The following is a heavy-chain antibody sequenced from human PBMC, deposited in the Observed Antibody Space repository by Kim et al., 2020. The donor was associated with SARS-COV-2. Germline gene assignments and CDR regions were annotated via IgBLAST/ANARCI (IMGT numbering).Heavy chain of an antibody. D-gene: IGHD7-27*01. J-gene: IGHJ6*02. CDR2: ISSSSSTI. CDR1: GFTFSSYS. V-gene: IGHV3-48*02. CDR3: ARDFAAHVRLTPRSNYYYGMDV. Sequence: GGSLRLSCAASGFTFSSYSMNWVRQAPGKGLEWVSYISSSSSTIYYADSVKGRFTISRDNAKNSLYLQMNSLRDEDTAVYYCARDFAAHVRLTPRSNYYYGMDVWGQGTTVTVSS.